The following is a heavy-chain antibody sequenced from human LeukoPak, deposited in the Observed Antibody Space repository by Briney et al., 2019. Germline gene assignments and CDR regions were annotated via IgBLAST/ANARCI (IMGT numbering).Heavy chain of an antibody. CDR3: ARDPASRRLPRFTVKRTN. CDR2: IYYSGST. CDR1: GGSISSGGYY. J-gene: IGHJ4*02. Sequence: PSETLSLTCTVSGGSISSGGYYWSWIRQHPRKGLERIGYIYYSGSTYYSPSLQTRATITVDTSKNQFSLKLSSVTAADTAVYYCARDPASRRLPRFTVKRTNWGQGTLVTVSS. D-gene: IGHD3-3*01. V-gene: IGHV4-31*03.